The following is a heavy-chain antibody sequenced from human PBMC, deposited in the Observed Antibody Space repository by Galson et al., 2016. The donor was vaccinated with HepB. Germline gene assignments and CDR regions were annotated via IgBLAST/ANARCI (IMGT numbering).Heavy chain of an antibody. CDR1: GYTFTSYY. D-gene: IGHD3-10*01. CDR2: INPSGGST. Sequence: SVKVSCKASGYTFTSYYMHWVRQAPGQGLEWMGIINPSGGSTSYAQKFQGRVTMTRDTSTSTVYMELSSLRSEDTAVYYCARDGMEGTMVRGVLFHGNWFDPWGQGTLVTVSS. CDR3: ARDGMEGTMVRGVLFHGNWFDP. V-gene: IGHV1-46*01. J-gene: IGHJ5*02.